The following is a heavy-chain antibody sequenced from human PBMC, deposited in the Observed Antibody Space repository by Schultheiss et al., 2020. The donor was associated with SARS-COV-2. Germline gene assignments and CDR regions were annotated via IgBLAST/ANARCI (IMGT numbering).Heavy chain of an antibody. CDR3: ARDPSRFGDSSGYP. Sequence: GGSLRLSCAASGFTFSNAWMNWVRQAPGKGLEWVSSISSSSSYIYYADSVKGRFTISRDNAKNSLYLQMNSLRAEDTAVYYCARDPSRFGDSSGYPWGQGTLVTVSS. D-gene: IGHD3-22*01. V-gene: IGHV3-21*01. CDR1: GFTFSNAW. CDR2: ISSSSSYI. J-gene: IGHJ5*02.